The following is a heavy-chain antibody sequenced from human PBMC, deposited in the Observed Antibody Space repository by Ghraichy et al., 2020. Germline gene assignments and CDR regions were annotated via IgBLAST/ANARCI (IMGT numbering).Heavy chain of an antibody. D-gene: IGHD5-12*01. J-gene: IGHJ6*02. CDR1: GGSISSSSYY. Sequence: SETLSLTCTVSGGSISSSSYYWGWIRQPPGKGLEWIGSIYYSGSTYYNPSLKSRVTISVDTSKNQFSLKLSSVTAADTAVYYCARLFVGATIFYGMDVWGQGTTVTVSS. V-gene: IGHV4-39*01. CDR2: IYYSGST. CDR3: ARLFVGATIFYGMDV.